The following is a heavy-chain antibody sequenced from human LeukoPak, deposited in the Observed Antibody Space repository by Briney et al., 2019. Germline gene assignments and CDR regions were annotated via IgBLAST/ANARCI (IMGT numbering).Heavy chain of an antibody. D-gene: IGHD3-16*01. CDR2: MNPNSGNT. CDR3: ARLRKNHWRSRREYYFDY. CDR1: GYTFTSYD. Sequence: ASVKVSCKASGYTFTSYDINWVRQATGQGLEWMGWMNPNSGNTGYAQKFQGRVTMTRNTSISTAYMELSSLRSEDTAVYYCARLRKNHWRSRREYYFDYWGHGTLVTVSS. V-gene: IGHV1-8*01. J-gene: IGHJ4*01.